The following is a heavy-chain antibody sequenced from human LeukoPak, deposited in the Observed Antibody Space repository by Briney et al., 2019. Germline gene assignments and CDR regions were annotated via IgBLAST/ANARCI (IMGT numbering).Heavy chain of an antibody. CDR3: ALNVEGSWFDP. CDR1: GGSISSYY. D-gene: IGHD3-3*01. V-gene: IGHV4-59*08. CDR2: IYYSGST. J-gene: IGHJ5*02. Sequence: PSETLSLTCTVSGGSISSYYWSWIRQPPGKGLEWVGYIYYSGSTNYNPSLKSRVTISVDTSKNQFSLKLSSVTAADTAVYYCALNVEGSWFDPWGQGTLVTVSS.